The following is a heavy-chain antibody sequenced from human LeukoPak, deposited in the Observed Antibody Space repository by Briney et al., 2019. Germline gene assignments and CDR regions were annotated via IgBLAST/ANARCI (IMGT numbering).Heavy chain of an antibody. V-gene: IGHV3-23*01. J-gene: IGHJ4*02. D-gene: IGHD4-17*01. CDR1: GFTFSSYA. Sequence: GGSLRLSCAASGFTFSSYAVAWVRQAPGKGLEWVSSITSSDRTYYADSVKGRFTISRDNFKNTLYMEMTSLRAEDTAVYYCAKGDYGDCYWGQGTLVTVSS. CDR2: ITSSDRT. CDR3: AKGDYGDCY.